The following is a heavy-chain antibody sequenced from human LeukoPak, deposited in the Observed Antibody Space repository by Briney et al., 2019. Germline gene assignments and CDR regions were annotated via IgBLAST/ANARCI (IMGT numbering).Heavy chain of an antibody. Sequence: SETLSLTCTVSGYSISSGYYWGWIRQPPGKGLEWIGSIYHSGSTYYNPSLKSRVTISVDTSKNQFSLELSSVTAADTAVYYCARLIVLMVYASPYYYMDVWGKGTTVTVSS. CDR3: ARLIVLMVYASPYYYMDV. D-gene: IGHD2-8*01. CDR2: IYHSGST. J-gene: IGHJ6*03. V-gene: IGHV4-38-2*02. CDR1: GYSISSGYY.